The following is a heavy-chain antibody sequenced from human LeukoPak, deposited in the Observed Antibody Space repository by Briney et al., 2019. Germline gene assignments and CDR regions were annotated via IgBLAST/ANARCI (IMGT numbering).Heavy chain of an antibody. CDR1: GFTFSTYT. D-gene: IGHD7-27*01. Sequence: PGGSLRLSCAASGFTFSTYTMYWVRHPPGKRLEWVSIIGNNGGGIHYADSVKGRFTIFRDNFKNALYLQMNSLRAEDTAVYYCAIDPNWGTHSWGQGVLVTVSS. CDR3: AIDPNWGTHS. J-gene: IGHJ4*02. V-gene: IGHV3-23*01. CDR2: IGNNGGGI.